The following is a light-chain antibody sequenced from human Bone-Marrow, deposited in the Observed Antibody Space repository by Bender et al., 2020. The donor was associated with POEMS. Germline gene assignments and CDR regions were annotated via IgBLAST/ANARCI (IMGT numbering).Light chain of an antibody. CDR3: QVWDSPSDHWV. CDR1: NIGRKI. Sequence: SYVLTQPPSVSVAPGKTATITCGGNNIGRKIVHWYHQRPGQAPVLVVYDNSDRPSGIPERFSGSNSGNTATLTIGRVETGDEADYYCQVWDSPSDHWVFGGGTKLTVL. J-gene: IGLJ2*01. V-gene: IGLV3-21*03. CDR2: DNS.